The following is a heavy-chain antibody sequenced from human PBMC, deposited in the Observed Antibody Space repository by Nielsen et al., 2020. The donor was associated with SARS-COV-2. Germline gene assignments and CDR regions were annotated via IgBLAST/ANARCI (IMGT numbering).Heavy chain of an antibody. CDR3: ARERVGGITIFGVVTRYGMDV. J-gene: IGHJ6*02. V-gene: IGHV4-39*07. CDR2: IYYSGST. Sequence: WIRQPLGKGLEWIGSIYYSGSTYYNPSLKSRVTISVDTSKNQFSLKLSSVTAADTALYYCARERVGGITIFGVVTRYGMDVWGQGTTVTVSS. D-gene: IGHD3-3*01.